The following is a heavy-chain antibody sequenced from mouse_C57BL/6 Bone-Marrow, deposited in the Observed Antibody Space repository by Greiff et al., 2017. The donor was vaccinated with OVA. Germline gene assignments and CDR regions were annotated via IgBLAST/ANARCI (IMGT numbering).Heavy chain of an antibody. J-gene: IGHJ1*03. CDR2: ISSGSSTI. V-gene: IGHV5-17*01. Sequence: DVKLVESGGGLVKPGGSLKLSCAASGFTFSDYGMHWVRQAPEKGLEWVAYISSGSSTIYYADTVKGRFTISRDNAKNTLFLQMTSLRSDDTAMYYCARINYWYFDVWGTGTTVTVSS. CDR3: ARINYWYFDV. CDR1: GFTFSDYG.